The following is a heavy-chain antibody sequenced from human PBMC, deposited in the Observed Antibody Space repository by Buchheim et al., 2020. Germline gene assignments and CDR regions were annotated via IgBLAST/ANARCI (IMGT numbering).Heavy chain of an antibody. V-gene: IGHV4-61*01. CDR3: ARDGWDFWSGAPGHWFDP. CDR2: IYYSGST. CDR1: GGSVSSGSYY. D-gene: IGHD3-3*01. Sequence: QVQLQESGPGLVKPSETLSLTCTVSGGSVSSGSYYWSWIRQPPGKGLEWIGYIYYSGSTNYNPSLKSRVPISVDTSKNQFSLKLSSVTAADTAVYYCARDGWDFWSGAPGHWFDPWGQGTL. J-gene: IGHJ5*02.